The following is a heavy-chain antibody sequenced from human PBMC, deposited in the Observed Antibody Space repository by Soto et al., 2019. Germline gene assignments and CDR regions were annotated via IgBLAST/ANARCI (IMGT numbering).Heavy chain of an antibody. CDR3: ARLLTEGATYREDAFDM. V-gene: IGHV1-18*01. D-gene: IGHD1-26*01. J-gene: IGHJ3*02. Sequence: QLQLVQSGGEVKTPGASVKVSCTTSWVRQAPGQGLEWMGWISTYNGKTDYAQKFQGRVTMTADTRTSTVYMEVRSLRSDDTAVYYCARLLTEGATYREDAFDMWGQGTKVIVSS. CDR2: ISTYNGKT.